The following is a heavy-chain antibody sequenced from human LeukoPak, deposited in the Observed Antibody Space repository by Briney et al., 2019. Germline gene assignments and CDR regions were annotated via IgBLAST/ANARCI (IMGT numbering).Heavy chain of an antibody. Sequence: PSETLSLTCTGGYYWSWIRQPAGKGLEWIGRIYTSGSTNYNPSLKSRVTISVDTSKNQFSLKLSSVTAADTAVYYCARAYKGDSGNYYYYYYMDVWGKGTTVTVSS. CDR1: GYY. CDR2: IYTSGST. D-gene: IGHD1-14*01. J-gene: IGHJ6*03. CDR3: ARAYKGDSGNYYYYYYMDV. V-gene: IGHV4-4*07.